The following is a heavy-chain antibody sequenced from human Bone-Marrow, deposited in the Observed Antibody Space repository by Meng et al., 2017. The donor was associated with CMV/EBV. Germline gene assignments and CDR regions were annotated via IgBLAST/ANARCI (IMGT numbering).Heavy chain of an antibody. V-gene: IGHV4-39*07. Sequence: GSLRLSCTVSGGSISSSSYYWGWIRQPPGKGLERIGSIYYSGSTYYNPSLKSRVTISVDTSKNQFSLKLSSVTAADTAVYYCARVPSKGVSGPFDYWGQGTLVTVSS. CDR1: GGSISSSSYY. CDR2: IYYSGST. D-gene: IGHD3-16*01. J-gene: IGHJ4*02. CDR3: ARVPSKGVSGPFDY.